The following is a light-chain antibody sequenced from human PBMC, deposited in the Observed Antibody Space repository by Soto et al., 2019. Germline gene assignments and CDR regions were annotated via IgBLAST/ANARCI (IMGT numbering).Light chain of an antibody. CDR3: SSYAGSNNLGV. CDR2: EVS. Sequence: QSVLPQPPSASVSPGQSVTISCTGTSSDVGGYNYVSWYQQHPGKAPKLMIYEVSKRPSGVPDRFSGSKSGNTASLTVSGLQAEDEADYYCSSYAGSNNLGVFGTGTKVTVL. V-gene: IGLV2-8*01. CDR1: SSDVGGYNY. J-gene: IGLJ1*01.